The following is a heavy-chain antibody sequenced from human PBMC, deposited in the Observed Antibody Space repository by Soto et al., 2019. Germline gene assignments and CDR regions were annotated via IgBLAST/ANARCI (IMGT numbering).Heavy chain of an antibody. D-gene: IGHD3-16*01. Sequence: QVQLVQSGADVKKHGSSVKVSCKAYGGTFSSYAISWVRQAPGQGLAWMGGIIPIFGTADYAQKFQGRVTITADDFTSTDYMELSSLRSEDTAVYYCARHLGGNHYYYGMDVWGQGTTVTVSS. CDR3: ARHLGGNHYYYGMDV. V-gene: IGHV1-69*12. CDR2: IIPIFGTA. J-gene: IGHJ6*02. CDR1: GGTFSSYA.